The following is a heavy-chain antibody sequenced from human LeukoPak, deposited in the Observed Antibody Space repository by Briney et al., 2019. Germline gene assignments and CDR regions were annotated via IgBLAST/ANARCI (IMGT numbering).Heavy chain of an antibody. CDR3: ARESDTGKDFDH. CDR1: GYTFTYYY. J-gene: IGHJ4*02. CDR2: INPSSGST. D-gene: IGHD1-1*01. Sequence: ASVNVSCKASGYTFTYYYMHWVRQAPGQGLEWMGMINPSSGSTSYAQKFQGRVTMTRGTSMSTVYMELSSLRSEDTALYYCARESDTGKDFDHWGQGTLVTVSS. V-gene: IGHV1-46*01.